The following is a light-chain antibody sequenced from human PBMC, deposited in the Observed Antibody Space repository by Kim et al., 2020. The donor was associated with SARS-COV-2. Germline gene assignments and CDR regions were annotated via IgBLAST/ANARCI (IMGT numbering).Light chain of an antibody. V-gene: IGLV2-8*01. CDR3: SSYAGSNNLV. J-gene: IGLJ2*01. CDR1: SRGLGGYNY. CDR2: EVS. Sequence: GQFGHNFWSGNSRGLGGYNYVSWYQQRPGKAPKLMIYEVSKRPSGVPDRFSGSKSGNTASLTVSGLQAEDEADYYCSSYAGSNNLVFGGGTQLTVL.